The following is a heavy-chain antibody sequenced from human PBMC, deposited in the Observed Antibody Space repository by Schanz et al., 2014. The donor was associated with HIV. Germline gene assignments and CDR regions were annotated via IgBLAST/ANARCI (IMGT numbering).Heavy chain of an antibody. V-gene: IGHV1-8*02. CDR2: VNPKSGNK. D-gene: IGHD2-15*01. CDR3: ARGNLAWCGGGSCYTRFQFFQ. J-gene: IGHJ1*01. Sequence: QVEMVEYGAEVQKPGASEKVSCKVSGYSLSSYAINWEGKATGQGLEWMGCVNPKSGNKGYAQKYQDRVTMTRKTSISTAYMELSSLGSEDTAMYYCARGNLAWCGGGSCYTRFQFFQ. CDR1: GYSLSSYA.